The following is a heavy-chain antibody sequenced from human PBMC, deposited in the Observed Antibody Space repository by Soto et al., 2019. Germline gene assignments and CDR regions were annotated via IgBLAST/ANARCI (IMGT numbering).Heavy chain of an antibody. CDR1: GFTFSDYY. CDR3: TRGTYRSKTDFDY. CDR2: ISSSSGTI. D-gene: IGHD6-13*01. V-gene: IGHV3-11*01. Sequence: GGSLRLSCAAYGFTFSDYYMTWIRQAPGSGLEWVSYISSSSGTISYANSVKGRFTIYRDNAQNSLYLQMTSMRAEDTADNYCTRGTYRSKTDFDYWGQGTLVTVSS. J-gene: IGHJ4*02.